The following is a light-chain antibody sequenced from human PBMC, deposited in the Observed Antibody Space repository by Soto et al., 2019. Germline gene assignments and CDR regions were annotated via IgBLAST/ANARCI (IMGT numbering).Light chain of an antibody. V-gene: IGLV2-14*01. Sequence: QSALTQPASVSGSPGQSITISCTGTSSDVGGYNYVSWYQQQSGKAPKLMIHEVSNRPSGVSSRFSGSKSGNTASLTISGHQAEDEADYYCSSYTSSRAYVFGIGTKVTGL. CDR2: EVS. J-gene: IGLJ1*01. CDR1: SSDVGGYNY. CDR3: SSYTSSRAYV.